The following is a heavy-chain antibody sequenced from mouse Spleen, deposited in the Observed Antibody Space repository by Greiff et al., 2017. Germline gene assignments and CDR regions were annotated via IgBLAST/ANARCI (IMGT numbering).Heavy chain of an antibody. CDR1: GYTFTSYW. Sequence: VQLQQPGAELVKPGASVKLSCKASGYTFTSYWMHWVKQRPGQGLEWIGMIHPNSGSTNYNEKFKSKATLTVDKSSSTAYMQLSSLTSEDSAVYYCERCGNYADAMDYWGQGTSVTVSS. CDR2: IHPNSGST. J-gene: IGHJ4*01. CDR3: ERCGNYADAMDY. D-gene: IGHD2-1*01. V-gene: IGHV1-64*01.